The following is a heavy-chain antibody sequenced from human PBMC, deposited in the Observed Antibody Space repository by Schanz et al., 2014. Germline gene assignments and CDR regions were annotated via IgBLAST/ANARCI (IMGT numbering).Heavy chain of an antibody. J-gene: IGHJ4*02. D-gene: IGHD2-2*02. CDR3: ARDWVVPAAIGEGNWNYDN. Sequence: QVQLQESGPGLVKPSETLSLTCTVSGGSISSSSYYWAWIRQPPGKGLEWIGSLFYSGRTHYSPSFKSRVTIPVETSKNQFSRKLFSLTAADTAVYYCARDWVVPAAIGEGNWNYDNWGQGTLVTVSS. CDR1: GGSISSSSYY. CDR2: LFYSGRT. V-gene: IGHV4-39*02.